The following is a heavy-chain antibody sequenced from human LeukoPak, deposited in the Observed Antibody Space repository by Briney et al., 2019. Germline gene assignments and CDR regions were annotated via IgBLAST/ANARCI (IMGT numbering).Heavy chain of an antibody. Sequence: GGSLRLSCAASGFTFSAYWMTWVRQAPGKGLEWVANIKQDGNEKYYVDSVKGRFAISRDNAKNTLYLQMNSLRAEDTAVYYCATRGYSSSWWFDYWGQGTLVTISS. J-gene: IGHJ4*02. D-gene: IGHD6-13*01. CDR3: ATRGYSSSWWFDY. V-gene: IGHV3-7*01. CDR1: GFTFSAYW. CDR2: IKQDGNEK.